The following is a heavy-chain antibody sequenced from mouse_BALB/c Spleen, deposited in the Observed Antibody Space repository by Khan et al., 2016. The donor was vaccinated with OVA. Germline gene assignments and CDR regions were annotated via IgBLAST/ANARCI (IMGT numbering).Heavy chain of an antibody. CDR3: TRIYGSDFDY. Sequence: VQLQQSGPELVRPGASVKISCTTSGYSFTGYFMNWVMQSHGKSLEWIGRINPHIGETFYNQRFKDKATLTVDESSSTAHMALRSLASEDSAVYYCTRIYGSDFDYWGQGTTLTVSS. J-gene: IGHJ2*01. CDR1: GYSFTGYF. V-gene: IGHV1-20*02. D-gene: IGHD1-1*01. CDR2: INPHIGET.